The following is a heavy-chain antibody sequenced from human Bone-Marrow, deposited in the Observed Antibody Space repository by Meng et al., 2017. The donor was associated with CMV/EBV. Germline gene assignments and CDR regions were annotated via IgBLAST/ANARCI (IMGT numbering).Heavy chain of an antibody. CDR3: ARQGRGSSWYDPINWFDP. V-gene: IGHV4-34*01. D-gene: IGHD6-13*01. Sequence: GSLRLSCAVYGGSFSGYYWSWIRQPPGKGLEWIGEINHSGSTNYNPSLKSRVTISVDTSKNQFSLKLSSVTAADTAVYYCARQGRGSSWYDPINWFDPWGQGTLVTVSS. CDR1: GGSFSGYY. J-gene: IGHJ5*02. CDR2: INHSGST.